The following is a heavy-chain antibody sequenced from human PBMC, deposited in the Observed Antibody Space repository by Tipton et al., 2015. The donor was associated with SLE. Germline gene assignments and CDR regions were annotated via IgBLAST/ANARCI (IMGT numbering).Heavy chain of an antibody. CDR2: IYNSGIT. Sequence: TLSLTCNVSVYSISSSHWWGWIRQPPGKGLEWIGLIYNSGITNYNPSLQSRVTLSVDMSKNQFPLRLSSVTAADTGVYYCVKSVVVVSPRDYYYYMDVWGKGTTVTVSS. J-gene: IGHJ6*03. V-gene: IGHV4-38-2*02. CDR1: VYSISSSHW. D-gene: IGHD2-15*01. CDR3: VKSVVVVSPRDYYYYMDV.